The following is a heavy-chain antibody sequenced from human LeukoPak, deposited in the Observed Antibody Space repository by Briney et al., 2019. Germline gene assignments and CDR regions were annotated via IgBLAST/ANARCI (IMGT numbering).Heavy chain of an antibody. V-gene: IGHV1-18*04. J-gene: IGHJ4*02. CDR3: ARDLGRLEIQLWPNRFDY. CDR1: GYTFTGYY. CDR2: ISTYNGNT. Sequence: VASVKVSCKASGYTFTGYYMHWVRQAPGQGLEWMGWISTYNGNTNYAQKLQGRVTMTTDTSTSTAYMELRSLRSDDTAVYYCARDLGRLEIQLWPNRFDYWGQGTLVTVSS. D-gene: IGHD5-18*01.